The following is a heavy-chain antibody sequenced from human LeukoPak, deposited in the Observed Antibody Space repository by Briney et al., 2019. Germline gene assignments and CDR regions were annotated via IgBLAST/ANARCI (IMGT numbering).Heavy chain of an antibody. J-gene: IGHJ3*02. D-gene: IGHD3-22*01. V-gene: IGHV3-15*07. CDR1: GFTFSNAW. Sequence: PGGSLRLSCAASGFTFSNAWMNWVRRVPGKGLNWVGRFKSKTDGGTTDYAAPVKGRFTISRDDSKNTLYLQMNSLKTEDTAVYYCTTEDDSSGYYYPDAFDIWGQGTMVTVSS. CDR3: TTEDDSSGYYYPDAFDI. CDR2: FKSKTDGGTT.